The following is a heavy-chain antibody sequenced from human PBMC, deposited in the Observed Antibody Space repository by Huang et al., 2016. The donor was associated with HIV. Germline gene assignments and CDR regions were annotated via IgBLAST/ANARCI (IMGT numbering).Heavy chain of an antibody. CDR1: GGSISSSSYY. D-gene: IGHD4-17*01. Sequence: QLQLQESGPGLVKPSETLSLTCTVSGGSISSSSYYWGWIRQSPGKGLEWIGGIYYIGKGYYNPSLKRRFTMSVDRSSNQFSLKMHSVTAADTAVYYCASRTTVTTTSNYHYFYMDVWGKGTTVIVSS. J-gene: IGHJ6*03. V-gene: IGHV4-39*01. CDR2: IYYIGKG. CDR3: ASRTTVTTTSNYHYFYMDV.